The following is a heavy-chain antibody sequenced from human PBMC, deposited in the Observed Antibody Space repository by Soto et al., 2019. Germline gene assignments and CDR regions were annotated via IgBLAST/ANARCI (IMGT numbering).Heavy chain of an antibody. D-gene: IGHD6-13*01. CDR2: IDYSGST. CDR3: ARHVFCAAAGTYSWFDP. Sequence: PSETLSLTCTVSGGSISSSSYYWGWIRQPPGKGLEWIGSIDYSGSTYYNPSLQSRVTISVDTSKNQFSLKLISVTAADTAVYYCARHVFCAAAGTYSWFDPWGQGTLVTVSS. V-gene: IGHV4-39*01. CDR1: GGSISSSSYY. J-gene: IGHJ5*02.